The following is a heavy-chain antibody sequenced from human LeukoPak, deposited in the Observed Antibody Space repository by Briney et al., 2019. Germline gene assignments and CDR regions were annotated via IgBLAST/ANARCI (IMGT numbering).Heavy chain of an antibody. V-gene: IGHV4-59*01. Sequence: PSETLSLTCTVSGGSISSYYWSWIRQPPGKGLEWIGYIYYSGSTNYNPSLKSRVTISVDTSKNQFSLKLSSVTAADTAVYYCARDKTTVVMGYYYGMDVWGQGTTVTVSS. CDR1: GGSISSYY. D-gene: IGHD4-23*01. CDR2: IYYSGST. J-gene: IGHJ6*02. CDR3: ARDKTTVVMGYYYGMDV.